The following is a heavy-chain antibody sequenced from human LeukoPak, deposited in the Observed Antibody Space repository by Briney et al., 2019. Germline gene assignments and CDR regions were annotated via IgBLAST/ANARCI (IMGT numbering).Heavy chain of an antibody. CDR1: GDTFSTCA. Sequence: SVKVSCKASGDTFSTCAITWVRQAPGQGLEYMGGIMPIFGTTNYAQKFQGRVTITTDESTSTAYMELSSLRSEDTAVYYCARNNGYYFDYWGQGTLVTVSS. D-gene: IGHD1/OR15-1a*01. J-gene: IGHJ4*02. CDR2: IMPIFGTT. V-gene: IGHV1-69*05. CDR3: ARNNGYYFDY.